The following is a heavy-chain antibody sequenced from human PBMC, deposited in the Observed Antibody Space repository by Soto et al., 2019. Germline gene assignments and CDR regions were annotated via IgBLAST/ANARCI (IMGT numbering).Heavy chain of an antibody. V-gene: IGHV4-59*01. Sequence: GKGLEWIGYIYYSGSTNYNPSLKSRVTISVDTSKNQFSLKLSSVTAADTVFFFQAEDGIRDVRSVSAFLLNRSSDL. CDR2: IYYSGST. D-gene: IGHD3-10*02. CDR3: AEDGIRDVRSVSAFLLNRSSDL. J-gene: IGHJ2*01.